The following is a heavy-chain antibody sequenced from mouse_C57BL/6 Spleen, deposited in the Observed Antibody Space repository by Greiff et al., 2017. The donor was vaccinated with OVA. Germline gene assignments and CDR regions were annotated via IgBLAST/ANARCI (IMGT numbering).Heavy chain of an antibody. CDR2: IDPNSGGT. Sequence: QVQLQQSGAELVKPGASVKLSCTASGFTFTGYWMHWVKQRPGRGLEWIGRIDPNSGGTKYNEKFKSKATLTVDKPSSTAYMQLSSLTSEDSAVYYCARGYDYDGSYAMDYWGQGTSVTVSS. V-gene: IGHV1-72*01. D-gene: IGHD2-4*01. CDR1: GFTFTGYW. J-gene: IGHJ4*01. CDR3: ARGYDYDGSYAMDY.